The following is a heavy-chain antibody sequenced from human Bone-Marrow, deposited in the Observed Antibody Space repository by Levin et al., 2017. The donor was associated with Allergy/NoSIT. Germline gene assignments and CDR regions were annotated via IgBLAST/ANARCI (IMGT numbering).Heavy chain of an antibody. V-gene: IGHV1-46*01. D-gene: IGHD3-3*01. CDR1: GYTFTNFY. CDR2: INPVGGST. CDR3: ARAIFGVVSPNWFDP. J-gene: IGHJ5*02. Sequence: ASVKVSCKTSGYTFTNFYISWVRQAPGQGLEWMGIINPVGGSTNYAQKFQGRVTMTRDTSTDTMYMELSSLRSEDTAVYYCARAIFGVVSPNWFDPWGQGTLVTVSS.